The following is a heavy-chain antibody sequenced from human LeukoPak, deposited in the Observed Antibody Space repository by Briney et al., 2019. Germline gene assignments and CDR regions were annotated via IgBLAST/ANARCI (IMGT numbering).Heavy chain of an antibody. V-gene: IGHV4-34*01. CDR2: INHSGST. CDR3: ARRSDYDILTGYSNSRFDP. Sequence: SETLSLTCAVYGESFSGYYWSWIRQPPGKGLEWIGEINHSGSTNNNPTLKSRVTISVDTSKNQFSLKLSSETAADTAVYYCARRSDYDILTGYSNSRFDPWGQGTLVTVSS. D-gene: IGHD3-9*01. CDR1: GESFSGYY. J-gene: IGHJ5*02.